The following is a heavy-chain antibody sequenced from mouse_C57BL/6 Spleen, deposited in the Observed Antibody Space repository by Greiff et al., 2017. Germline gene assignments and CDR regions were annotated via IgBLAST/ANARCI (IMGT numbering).Heavy chain of an antibody. Sequence: VQLKESVAELVRPGASVKLSCTASGFNIKNTYMHWVKQRPEQGLEWIGRIDPANGNTKYAPKFQGKATITADTSSNTAYLQLSSLTSEDTAIYYCARGIYDGYYRDAMDYWGQGTSVTVSS. CDR3: ARGIYDGYYRDAMDY. CDR1: GFNIKNTY. V-gene: IGHV14-3*01. J-gene: IGHJ4*01. D-gene: IGHD2-3*01. CDR2: IDPANGNT.